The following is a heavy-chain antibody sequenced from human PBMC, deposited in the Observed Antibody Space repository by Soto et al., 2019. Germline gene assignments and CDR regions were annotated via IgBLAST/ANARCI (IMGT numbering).Heavy chain of an antibody. J-gene: IGHJ6*03. CDR1: GGTFSSYT. CDR3: ASLGIAAAGPHYYYLAV. Sequence: GASVKVSCKASGGTFSSYTISWVRQAPGQGLEWMGRIIPILGIANYAQKFQGRVTITADKSTSTAYMELSSLRSEDTAVYYCASLGIAAAGPHYYYLAVWGKGTTVTVSS. D-gene: IGHD6-13*01. CDR2: IIPILGIA. V-gene: IGHV1-69*02.